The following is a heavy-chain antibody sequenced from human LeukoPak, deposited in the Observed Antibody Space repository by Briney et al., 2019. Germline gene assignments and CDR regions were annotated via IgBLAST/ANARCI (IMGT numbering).Heavy chain of an antibody. V-gene: IGHV3-23*01. CDR2: IDNSGGST. Sequence: GGSLRLSCAASGFTFSTYSMNWVRQAEGRGLEWVSNIDNSGGSTYYADSVKGRFTISRDDSKNMLYLQMNSLRAEDTAVYYCARSPTGSLDYWGQGTLVTVSS. J-gene: IGHJ4*02. D-gene: IGHD1-14*01. CDR3: ARSPTGSLDY. CDR1: GFTFSTYS.